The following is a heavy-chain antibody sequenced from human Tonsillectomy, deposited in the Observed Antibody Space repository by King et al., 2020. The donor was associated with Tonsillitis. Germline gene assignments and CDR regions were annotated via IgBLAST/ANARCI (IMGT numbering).Heavy chain of an antibody. J-gene: IGHJ4*02. D-gene: IGHD4-11*01. CDR2: IYYGGST. V-gene: IGHV4-39*01. CDR3: ARRSNPYLFDS. CDR1: DGSISSSSYS. Sequence: QLQESGPGLVKPSETLSLSCTVSDGSISSSSYSWGWIRQPPGKGLEWIGSIYYGGSTFYDPSFQSRVTIFVDTSKNQFSLKLSSVTAADTAVYYCARRSNPYLFDSWGQGTLVTVSS.